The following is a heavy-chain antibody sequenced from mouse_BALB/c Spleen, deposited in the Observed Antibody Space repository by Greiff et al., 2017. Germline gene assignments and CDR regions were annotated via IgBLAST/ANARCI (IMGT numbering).Heavy chain of an antibody. J-gene: IGHJ2*01. V-gene: IGHV3-8*02. CDR2: ISYSGST. Sequence: EVKLEESGPSLVKPSQTLSLTCSVTGDSITSGYWNWIRKFPGNKLEYMGYISYSGSTYYNPSLKSRISITRDTSKNQYYLQLNSVTTEDTATYYCARWGYGSSYFDYWGQGTTLTVSS. D-gene: IGHD1-1*01. CDR3: ARWGYGSSYFDY. CDR1: GDSITSGY.